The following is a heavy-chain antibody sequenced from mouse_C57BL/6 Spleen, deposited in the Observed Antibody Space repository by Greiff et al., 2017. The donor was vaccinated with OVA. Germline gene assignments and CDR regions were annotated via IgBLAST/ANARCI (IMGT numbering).Heavy chain of an antibody. V-gene: IGHV1-72*01. Sequence: QVQLQQSGAELVKPGASVKLSCKASGYTFTSYWMHWVKQRPGRGLEWIGRIDPNSGGTKYNEKFKSKATLTVDKPSSTAYMQLSSLTSEDSAVYYCARSNKLTVEFYYFDYWGQGTTLTVSS. CDR2: IDPNSGGT. CDR1: GYTFTSYW. J-gene: IGHJ2*01. CDR3: ARSNKLTVEFYYFDY. D-gene: IGHD4-1*01.